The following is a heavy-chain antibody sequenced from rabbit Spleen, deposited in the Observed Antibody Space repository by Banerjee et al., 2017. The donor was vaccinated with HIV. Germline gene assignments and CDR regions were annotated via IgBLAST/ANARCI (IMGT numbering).Heavy chain of an antibody. CDR1: GASLNDKDV. V-gene: IGHV1S45*01. D-gene: IGHD2-1*01. Sequence: QEQLVESGGGLVQPEGSLTLTCKASGASLNDKDVMCWVRQAPGKGLEWIACINIVTGKSVYASWAEGRFTISKTSSTTVTLQVTSLTAADTATYFCGRGSATMTMVITGYYLSLWGQGTLVTVS. CDR2: INIVTGKS. J-gene: IGHJ4*01. CDR3: GRGSATMTMVITGYYLSL.